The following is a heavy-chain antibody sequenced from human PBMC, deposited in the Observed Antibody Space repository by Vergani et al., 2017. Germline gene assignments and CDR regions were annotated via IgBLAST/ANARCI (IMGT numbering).Heavy chain of an antibody. V-gene: IGHV3-33*06. CDR3: AKASTTVTPHAGY. D-gene: IGHD4-17*01. CDR1: GFTFSSYG. CDR2: IWYDGSNK. J-gene: IGHJ4*02. Sequence: QVQLVESGGGVVQPGRSLRLSCAASGFTFSSYGMHWVRQAPGKGLEWVAVIWYDGSNKYYADSVKGRFPISRDNSKNTLYLQMNSLRAEDTAVYYCAKASTTVTPHAGYWGQGTLVTVSS.